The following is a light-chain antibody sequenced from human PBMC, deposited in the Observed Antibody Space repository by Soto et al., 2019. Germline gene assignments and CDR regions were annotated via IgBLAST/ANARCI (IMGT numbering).Light chain of an antibody. J-gene: IGLJ2*01. CDR3: SSYTSSSTSYVV. CDR2: DVG. Sequence: QSALTQPASVSGSPGQSITISCTGTSSDVGGYNYISWYQQHPGKAPKLIIYDVGNRPSGVSNRFSGSKSGNTASLTISGLQAEDESDYCSSYTSSSTSYVVFGGGTKLTVL. V-gene: IGLV2-14*01. CDR1: SSDVGGYNY.